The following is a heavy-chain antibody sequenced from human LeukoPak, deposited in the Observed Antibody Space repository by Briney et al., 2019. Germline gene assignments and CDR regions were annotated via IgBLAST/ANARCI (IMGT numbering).Heavy chain of an antibody. J-gene: IGHJ4*02. CDR2: INRDGSQK. CDR1: GFSLSAFW. D-gene: IGHD2-2*01. V-gene: IGHV3-7*01. Sequence: GGSLRLSCAASGFSLSAFWMTWVRQAPGKGLEWVANINRDGSQKNHVDSVEGRFTISRDNAKNTLYLQMNSLTAEDTAVYYCARDRYCTTTRCSDYWGQGTLVTVSS. CDR3: ARDRYCTTTRCSDY.